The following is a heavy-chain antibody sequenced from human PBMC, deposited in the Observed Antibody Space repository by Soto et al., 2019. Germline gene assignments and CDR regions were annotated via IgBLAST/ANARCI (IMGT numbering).Heavy chain of an antibody. J-gene: IGHJ6*02. CDR3: AKSVGATFLPYGMDV. D-gene: IGHD1-26*01. CDR2: VSYDGSNK. CDR1: GFTFSSYG. Sequence: GGSLRLSCAASGFTFSSYGMHWVRQAPGKGLEWVAVVSYDGSNKYYADSVKGRFTISRDNSKNTLSLQMNSLRAEDTAVYYCAKSVGATFLPYGMDVWGQGTTVTVSS. V-gene: IGHV3-30*18.